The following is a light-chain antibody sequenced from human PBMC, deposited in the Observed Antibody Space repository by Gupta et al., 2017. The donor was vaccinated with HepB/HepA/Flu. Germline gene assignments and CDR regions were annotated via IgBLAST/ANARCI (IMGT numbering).Light chain of an antibody. CDR2: HDS. J-gene: IGLJ2*01. CDR1: NIGTKS. V-gene: IGLV3-21*01. Sequence: SYVLPQPPPVSVAPGKTATIPCGGNNIGTKSVHWNQQKPGQAPVLVIHHDSDRPSGIPERFSGSNSGDTATLTISRVEAGDEADYYCQVWESIIDHVVFGGGTKLTVL. CDR3: QVWESIIDHVV.